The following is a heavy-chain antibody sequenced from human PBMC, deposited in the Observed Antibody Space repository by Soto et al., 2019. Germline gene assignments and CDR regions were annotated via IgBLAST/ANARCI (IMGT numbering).Heavy chain of an antibody. J-gene: IGHJ6*02. Sequence: ASVKVSCKASGGTFSSYAISWVRQAPGQGLEWMGGIIPIFGTANYAQKFQGRVTITADESTSTAYMELSSLRSEDTAVYYCATGGARDIVVVVAAIHYGMDVWGQGTTVTVSS. CDR2: IIPIFGTA. D-gene: IGHD2-15*01. V-gene: IGHV1-69*13. CDR3: ATGGARDIVVVVAAIHYGMDV. CDR1: GGTFSSYA.